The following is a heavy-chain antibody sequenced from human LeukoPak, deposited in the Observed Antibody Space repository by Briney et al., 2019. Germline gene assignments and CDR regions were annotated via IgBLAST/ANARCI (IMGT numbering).Heavy chain of an antibody. J-gene: IGHJ4*02. V-gene: IGHV4-61*01. CDR1: GGSISSSSYY. CDR3: GRSKGSGNYFDS. Sequence: SETLSLTCTVSGGSISSSSYYWNWIRQPPGKGLEWIGYISYSGSTNYNPSLKSRVTISIDTSKNQFSLKLTSVTAADTAIYYCGRSKGSGNYFDSWGQGTLVTVSS. CDR2: ISYSGST. D-gene: IGHD3-10*01.